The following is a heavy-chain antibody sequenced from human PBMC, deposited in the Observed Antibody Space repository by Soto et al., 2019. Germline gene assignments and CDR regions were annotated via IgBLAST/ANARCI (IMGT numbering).Heavy chain of an antibody. CDR3: ARDLASSENDDLYGMDG. CDR2: IRSKAYGGTT. J-gene: IGHJ6*02. Sequence: PGGSLRLSCVASGFPFGDYTMSWFRQAAGGWLEWVIFIRSKAYGGTTEYAASVKGRFTISRDDSKSIAYMQMNSLKSEDTAVYYCARDLASSENDDLYGMDGWGQGTTVTVSS. CDR1: GFPFGDYT. D-gene: IGHD4-17*01. V-gene: IGHV3-49*03.